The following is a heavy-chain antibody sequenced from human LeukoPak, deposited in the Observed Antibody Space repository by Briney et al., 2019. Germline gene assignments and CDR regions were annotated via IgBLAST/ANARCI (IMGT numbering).Heavy chain of an antibody. Sequence: PGGSLRLSCAASGFTFSSYAMSWVRQAPGKGLEWVSSISGSGTKTYYADSVKGRFTISRDNSKNTLYLQMNSLRAEDTAVYYCAKDRTSSGLDYWGQGTLVTVSS. CDR1: GFTFSSYA. J-gene: IGHJ4*02. V-gene: IGHV3-23*01. D-gene: IGHD6-19*01. CDR2: ISGSGTKT. CDR3: AKDRTSSGLDY.